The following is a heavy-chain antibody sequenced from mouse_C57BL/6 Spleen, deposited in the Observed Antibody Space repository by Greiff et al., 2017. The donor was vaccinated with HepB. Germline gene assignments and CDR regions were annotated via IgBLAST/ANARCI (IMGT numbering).Heavy chain of an antibody. D-gene: IGHD2-2*01. CDR1: GYSITSGYY. CDR3: ARYGYDVRYAMDY. Sequence: EVQLQQSGPGLVKPSQSLSLTRSVTGYSITSGYYWNWIRQFPGNKLEWMGYISYDGSNNYNPSLKNRISITRDTSKNQFFLKLNSVTTEDTATYYCARYGYDVRYAMDYWGQGTSVTVSS. CDR2: ISYDGSN. J-gene: IGHJ4*01. V-gene: IGHV3-6*01.